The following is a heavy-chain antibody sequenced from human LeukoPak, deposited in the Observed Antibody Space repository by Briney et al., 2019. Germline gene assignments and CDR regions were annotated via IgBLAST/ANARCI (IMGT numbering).Heavy chain of an antibody. D-gene: IGHD2-21*02. CDR2: IYPGDSDT. CDR1: GYSFTSYW. V-gene: IGHV5-51*01. J-gene: IGHJ3*02. Sequence: GESLKISCKGSGYSFTSYWIGWVRQMPGKGLEWMGIIYPGDSDTRYSPSFQGQVTISADKSISTAYLQWSSLKASDTAMYYCASSCGGDCYYGDAFDIWGQGTRVTVSS. CDR3: ASSCGGDCYYGDAFDI.